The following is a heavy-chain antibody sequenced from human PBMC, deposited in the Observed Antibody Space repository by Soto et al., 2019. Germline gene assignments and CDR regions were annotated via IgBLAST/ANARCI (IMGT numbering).Heavy chain of an antibody. V-gene: IGHV3-21*01. Sequence: GSLRLSCTVSGFAFNNYGINWVRQAPGKGLEWVSSISKSDYTYYSDSVKGRFTISRDNAKNSVSLQMNTLRVEDTAVYYCAREDSIIIPAVSDFWGKGTLVGVSS. CDR2: ISKSDYT. J-gene: IGHJ4*02. CDR1: GFAFNNYG. D-gene: IGHD2-2*01. CDR3: AREDSIIIPAVSDF.